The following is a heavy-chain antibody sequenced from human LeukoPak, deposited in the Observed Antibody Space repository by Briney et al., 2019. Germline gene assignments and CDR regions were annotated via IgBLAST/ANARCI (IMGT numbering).Heavy chain of an antibody. J-gene: IGHJ4*02. Sequence: SETLSLTCTVSGYSISSGYYWGWIRQPPGKGLEWIGSIYHSGSTCYNPSLKSRVTISVDTSKNQFSLKLSSVTAADTAVYYCARTGTRSDYWGQGTLVTVSS. CDR1: GYSISSGYY. CDR2: IYHSGST. CDR3: ARTGTRSDY. V-gene: IGHV4-38-2*02. D-gene: IGHD3-10*01.